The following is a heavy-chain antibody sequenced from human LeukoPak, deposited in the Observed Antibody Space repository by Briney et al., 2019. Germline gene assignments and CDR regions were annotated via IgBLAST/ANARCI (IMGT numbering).Heavy chain of an antibody. Sequence: SRTLSLTCTVSGASISSSPYYWGWIRQPPGKGLEWIGSISYSGSTYYNPSLMGRVTISVDTSKHQFSLKLTSVTATDTAVYYCTRRYGDFNLDYWGQGTLVTVSS. V-gene: IGHV4-39*01. D-gene: IGHD4-17*01. CDR1: GASISSSPYY. CDR3: TRRYGDFNLDY. CDR2: ISYSGST. J-gene: IGHJ4*02.